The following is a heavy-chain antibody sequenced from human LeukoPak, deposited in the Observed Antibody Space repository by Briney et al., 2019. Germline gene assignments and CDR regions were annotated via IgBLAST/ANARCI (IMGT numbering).Heavy chain of an antibody. CDR3: ARRQASGYDFWSGLSYYMDV. CDR2: MNPNSGNT. CDR1: GYTFISYD. D-gene: IGHD3-3*01. V-gene: IGHV1-8*03. J-gene: IGHJ6*03. Sequence: ASVKVSCKASGYTFISYDINWVRQATGQGPEWMGWMNPNSGNTGYAQKFQGRVTITRNTSISTAYMELSSLRSEDTGVYYCARRQASGYDFWSGLSYYMDVWGKGTTVTVSS.